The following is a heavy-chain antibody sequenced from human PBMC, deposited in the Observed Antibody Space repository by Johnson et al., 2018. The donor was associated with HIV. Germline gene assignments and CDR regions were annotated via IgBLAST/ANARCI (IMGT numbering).Heavy chain of an antibody. Sequence: QVQLVESGGGLVKPGGSLRLSCAASEFTFSDYYMTWIRQAPGKGLEWLSYISSSGTAIYYADSVNGRFTISRDNAKNSLYLRMNSLRAEDTAVYYCAREMAWEDAFDIWGQGTMVTVSS. CDR2: ISSSGTAI. CDR1: EFTFSDYY. D-gene: IGHD5-24*01. V-gene: IGHV3-11*04. J-gene: IGHJ3*02. CDR3: AREMAWEDAFDI.